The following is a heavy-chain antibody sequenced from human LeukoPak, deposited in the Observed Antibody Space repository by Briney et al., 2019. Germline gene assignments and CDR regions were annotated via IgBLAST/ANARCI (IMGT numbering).Heavy chain of an antibody. CDR2: INSDGSST. CDR3: ARDRGGSAFDI. D-gene: IGHD3-10*01. J-gene: IGHJ3*02. CDR1: GFTLRSYW. Sequence: GGSLRLSCAPSGFTLRSYWMHWGRQAPGKGLVWVSRINSDGSSTSYADSVKGRFTISRDNAKDTLYLQMNSLRAEDTAVYHCARDRGGSAFDILGQGTMVTVSS. V-gene: IGHV3-74*01.